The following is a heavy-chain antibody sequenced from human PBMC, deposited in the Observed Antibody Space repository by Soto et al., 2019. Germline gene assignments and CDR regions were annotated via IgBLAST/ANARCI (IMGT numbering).Heavy chain of an antibody. CDR3: AGEDSGRYLLYRPPFDGAFDI. J-gene: IGHJ3*02. V-gene: IGHV1-46*01. CDR1: GYTFTSYY. D-gene: IGHD1-26*01. CDR2: INPSGGST. Sequence: QVQLVQSGAEVKKPGASVKVSCKASGYTFTSYYMHWVRQAPGQGLEWMGIINPSGGSTSYAQKFQGRVTMTRDTSTSTVYMELSSLRSEDTAVYYCAGEDSGRYLLYRPPFDGAFDIWGQGTMVTVSS.